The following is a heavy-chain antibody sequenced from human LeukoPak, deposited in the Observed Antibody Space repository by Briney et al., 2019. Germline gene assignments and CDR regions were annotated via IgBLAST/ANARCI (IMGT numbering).Heavy chain of an antibody. V-gene: IGHV1-18*01. CDR1: GYTFNTYG. CDR3: ARGRELPRTWFDP. J-gene: IGHJ5*02. Sequence: RASVKVSCKTSGYTFNTYGISWVRQAPGQGLEWMGWISTYNGNTNYAQKFQGRVTMTTDTSTSTAYMELTSLRSDDTAVYYCARGRELPRTWFDPWGQGTLVTVSS. D-gene: IGHD1-26*01. CDR2: ISTYNGNT.